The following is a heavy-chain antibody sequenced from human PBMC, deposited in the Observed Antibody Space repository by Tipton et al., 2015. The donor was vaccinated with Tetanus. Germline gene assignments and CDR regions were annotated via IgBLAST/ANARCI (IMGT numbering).Heavy chain of an antibody. CDR2: IFASGRT. D-gene: IGHD5-24*01. CDR3: ARTTRRLLHPYY. Sequence: LSLTCTVSGDSMTRYYWSWIRQPPGKGLEWISYIFASGRTQYNPSLKSRVTISVDTAKNQFSLQLSSVTAADTAVYYCARTTRRLLHPYYWGQGSLLTVSS. CDR1: GDSMTRYY. J-gene: IGHJ4*02. V-gene: IGHV4-59*01.